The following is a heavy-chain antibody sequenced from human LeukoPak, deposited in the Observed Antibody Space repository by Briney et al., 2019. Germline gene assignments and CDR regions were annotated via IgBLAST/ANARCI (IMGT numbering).Heavy chain of an antibody. V-gene: IGHV1-69*04. CDR2: IIPMLSIT. CDR1: GVTLITHI. D-gene: IGHD1-1*01. CDR3: ARDSTRGSFDY. J-gene: IGHJ4*02. Sequence: SVKVSCKASGVTLITHIISWVRQAPGQGLEWMGRIIPMLSITNYAQKFQGRVTMTTDTSTSTAYMELRSLRSDDTAVYYCARDSTRGSFDYWGQGTLVTVSS.